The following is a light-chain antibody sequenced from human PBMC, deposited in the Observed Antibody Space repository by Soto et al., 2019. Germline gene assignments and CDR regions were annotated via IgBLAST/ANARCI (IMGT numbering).Light chain of an antibody. CDR2: LNSDGSH. CDR3: QTWGTGTHVV. J-gene: IGLJ2*01. V-gene: IGLV4-69*01. CDR1: SGHSSYA. Sequence: QPVLTQSPSASASLGASVKLTCTLSSGHSSYAIAWHQQQPEKGPRYLMKLNSDGSHSKGDGIPDRFSGSSSGAERYLTISRLQCVDVAVSYCQTWGTGTHVVFGGGTKVTAL.